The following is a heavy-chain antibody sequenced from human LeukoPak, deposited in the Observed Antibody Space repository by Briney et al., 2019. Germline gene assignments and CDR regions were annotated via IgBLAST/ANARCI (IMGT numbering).Heavy chain of an antibody. D-gene: IGHD2-2*02. CDR1: GFTFSSYA. V-gene: IGHV3-23*01. J-gene: IGHJ6*03. CDR2: ISGSGGST. Sequence: HPGGSLRLSCAASGFTFSSYAMSWVRQAPGKGLEWVSAISGSGGSTYYADSVKGRFTISRYNSKNTLYLKMNSMRAEDTAVYYCAKQNCSSTSCYIWGDYFDYYMDVWGKGTTVTVSS. CDR3: AKQNCSSTSCYIWGDYFDYYMDV.